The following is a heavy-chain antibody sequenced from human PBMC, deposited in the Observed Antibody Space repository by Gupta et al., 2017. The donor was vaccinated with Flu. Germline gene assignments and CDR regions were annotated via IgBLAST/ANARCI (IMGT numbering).Heavy chain of an antibody. J-gene: IGHJ4*02. V-gene: IGHV3-30*19. CDR1: GFTFSGYG. D-gene: IGHD6-19*01. CDR3: ARHIASVAAGYFDY. Sequence: QVQLVESGGGVVQPGRSLRLSCATSGFTFSGYGMDWVRQAPGKGLEWVAVIYYDGSKQYYADSVKGRCTVSRDNSKNTLSLQMDSLRAEDTAVYYCARHIASVAAGYFDYWGQGTLVIVSS. CDR2: IYYDGSKQ.